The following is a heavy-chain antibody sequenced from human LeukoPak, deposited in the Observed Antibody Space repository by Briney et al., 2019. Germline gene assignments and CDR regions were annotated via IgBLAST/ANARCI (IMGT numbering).Heavy chain of an antibody. V-gene: IGHV4-4*09. CDR1: GGSISSYY. Sequence: PSETLPLTCTVSGGSISSYYWSWIRQPPGKGLEWIGYIYTSGSTNYNPSLKSRVTISVDTSKNQFSLKLSSVTAADTAVYYCARQGRWLAWFDPWGQGTLVTVSS. CDR2: IYTSGST. J-gene: IGHJ5*02. D-gene: IGHD6-19*01. CDR3: ARQGRWLAWFDP.